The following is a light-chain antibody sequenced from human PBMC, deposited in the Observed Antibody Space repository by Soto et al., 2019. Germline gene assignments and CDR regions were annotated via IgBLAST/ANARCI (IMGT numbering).Light chain of an antibody. V-gene: IGLV4-69*01. J-gene: IGLJ3*02. CDR3: QSYDSSLSGWV. CDR1: SGHSSYA. Sequence: QPVLTQSPSASASLGASVKLTCTLSSGHSSYAIAWHQKQPGKGPRYLMDLNNDGSHTKGDGIPDRFSGSSSGAERYLIISSLQSEDEADYYCQSYDSSLSGWVFGGGTKLTVL. CDR2: LNNDGSH.